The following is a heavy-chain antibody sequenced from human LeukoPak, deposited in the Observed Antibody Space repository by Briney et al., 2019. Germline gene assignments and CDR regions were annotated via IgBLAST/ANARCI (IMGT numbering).Heavy chain of an antibody. CDR1: GATFSSYA. Sequence: ASVKVSCKAYGATFSSYAISWVRQAPGQGREWVGGIIPIFGTANYAQKFQGRVTITADESTSTAYMELSSLRSDDTAVYYCARDGKAVAGTGGYYGMDVWGQGTTVTVYS. J-gene: IGHJ6*02. CDR2: IIPIFGTA. V-gene: IGHV1-69*13. CDR3: ARDGKAVAGTGGYYGMDV. D-gene: IGHD6-19*01.